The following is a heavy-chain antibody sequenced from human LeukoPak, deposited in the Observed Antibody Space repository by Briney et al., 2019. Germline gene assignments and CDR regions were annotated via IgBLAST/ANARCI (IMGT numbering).Heavy chain of an antibody. J-gene: IGHJ4*02. CDR2: ISGGGGTT. CDR3: AKESRTIAVAGADY. D-gene: IGHD6-19*01. CDR1: GFTFSSYA. Sequence: PGGSLRLSCAASGFTFSSYAMSWVRQAPGKGLEWVTAISGGGGTTYYADSVKGRFTISRDNSKNMLYLQMNSLRAEDMAVYYCAKESRTIAVAGADYWGQGTLVTVSS. V-gene: IGHV3-23*01.